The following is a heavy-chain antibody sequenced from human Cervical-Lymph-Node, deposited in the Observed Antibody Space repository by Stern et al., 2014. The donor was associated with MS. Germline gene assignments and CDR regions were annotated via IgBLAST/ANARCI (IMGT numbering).Heavy chain of an antibody. CDR1: GGSISSYY. V-gene: IGHV4-59*01. D-gene: IGHD4-11*01. Sequence: QVQLQESGPALVKPSETLSLICTVSGGSISSYYWSWIRQPPGKGLEWIGYGYYSGSTNYNPSLKSRVTISVDTSKNQFSLKLTSVTAADTAMYYCARLRVITASFDPWGQGTLVTVSS. J-gene: IGHJ5*02. CDR3: ARLRVITASFDP. CDR2: GYYSGST.